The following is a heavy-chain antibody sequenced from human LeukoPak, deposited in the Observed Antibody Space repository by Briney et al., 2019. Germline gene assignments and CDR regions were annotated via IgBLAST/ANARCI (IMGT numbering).Heavy chain of an antibody. CDR1: GFTFSSYS. CDR2: ISSSSSYI. Sequence: GGSLRLSCAASGFTFSSYSMNWVRQAPGKRLEWVSSISSSSSYIYYADSVKGRFTISRDNSKNTLYLQMNSLRAEDTAVYYCAKRLQYCSGGICYPVAFDYWGQGTLVTVSS. V-gene: IGHV3-21*04. J-gene: IGHJ4*02. D-gene: IGHD2-15*01. CDR3: AKRLQYCSGGICYPVAFDY.